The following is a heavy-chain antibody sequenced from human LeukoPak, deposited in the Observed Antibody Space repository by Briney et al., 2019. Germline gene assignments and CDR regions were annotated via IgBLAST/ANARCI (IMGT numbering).Heavy chain of an antibody. Sequence: AESLRLSCVVSAFTFSGYSMHWVRQPPGKGLEWVAFISHDGSNKYCADSLNGRFTISTDNSKNPQFLQMYSLRPEDTAVYYCARVGYYYNWYDAFDIWGQGTMVTVSS. V-gene: IGHV3-30*04. J-gene: IGHJ3*02. CDR1: AFTFSGYS. CDR3: ARVGYYYNWYDAFDI. D-gene: IGHD1-1*01. CDR2: ISHDGSNK.